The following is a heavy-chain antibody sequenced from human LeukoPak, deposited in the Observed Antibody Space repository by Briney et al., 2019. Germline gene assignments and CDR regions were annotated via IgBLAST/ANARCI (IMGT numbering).Heavy chain of an antibody. CDR3: ARETVAGTFDY. CDR1: GFTFSEYY. V-gene: IGHV3-11*01. CDR2: ISSTADIV. J-gene: IGHJ4*02. Sequence: GGSLSLSCAASGFTFSEYYMSWIRQAPGKGLEWVSDISSTADIVSYADFVLGRFTISRDNGDDSLSLQLNNLRAEDTAVYYCARETVAGTFDYWSQGTLVTVSS. D-gene: IGHD6-19*01.